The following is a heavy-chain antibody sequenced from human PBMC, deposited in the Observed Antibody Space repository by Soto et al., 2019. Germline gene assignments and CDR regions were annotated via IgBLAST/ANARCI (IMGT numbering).Heavy chain of an antibody. D-gene: IGHD4-17*01. V-gene: IGHV3-23*01. J-gene: IGHJ4*02. CDR3: AKTTVSRAYYFDY. CDR2: ISASGGST. Sequence: GGSLRLSCAASGFTFSSYAMSWVRQAPGKGLEWVSTISASGGSTYYADSVKGRFTISGDNSKNTLYLQMNSLRAEDTAVYYCAKTTVSRAYYFDYWGQGTLVTVSS. CDR1: GFTFSSYA.